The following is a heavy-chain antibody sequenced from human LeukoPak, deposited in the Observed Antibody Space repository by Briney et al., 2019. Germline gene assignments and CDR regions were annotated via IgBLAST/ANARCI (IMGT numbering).Heavy chain of an antibody. D-gene: IGHD6-13*01. CDR1: GGSISSSSYY. CDR2: IYYSGST. V-gene: IGHV4-39*01. J-gene: IGHJ5*02. CDR3: ARPSSSWYNWFDP. Sequence: SETLSLTCTVSGGSISSSSYYWGWIRQPPGKGLEWIGSIYYSGSTYYNPSLKSRVTISVDTSKNQFSRKLSSVTAADTAVYYCARPSSSWYNWFDPWGQGTLVTVSS.